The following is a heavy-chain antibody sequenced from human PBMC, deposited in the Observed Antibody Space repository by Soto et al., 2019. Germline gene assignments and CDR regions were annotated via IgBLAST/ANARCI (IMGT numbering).Heavy chain of an antibody. J-gene: IGHJ4*02. Sequence: VPLVESGGGVVQPGRSLRLSCAAYGFTFSDYAMHWVRQAPGKGLGWVAVVSHDGRNTHYADSVKGRFTNARDSSKNTVSLEMTSLRAEDTAVYYCAKGGRQWLVASDFNYWGQGALVTVSS. CDR1: GFTFSDYA. CDR3: AKGGRQWLVASDFNY. CDR2: VSHDGRNT. V-gene: IGHV3-30*18. D-gene: IGHD6-19*01.